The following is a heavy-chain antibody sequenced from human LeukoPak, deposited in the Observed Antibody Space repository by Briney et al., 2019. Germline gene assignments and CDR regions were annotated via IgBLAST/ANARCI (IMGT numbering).Heavy chain of an antibody. CDR2: ISSSGSTI. J-gene: IGHJ3*02. V-gene: IGHV3-11*01. D-gene: IGHD6-19*01. Sequence: PGGSLRLSYAASGFRFSDYYLSGIHQAPARGLEWVSYISSSGSTIYYADSVKRRCTITRDNAKNSLYLQMNSLRTEDTAVHYCARDRDSAGLDYSSGWLRSDAFDIWGQGTMVTVSS. CDR3: ARDRDSAGLDYSSGWLRSDAFDI. CDR1: GFRFSDYY.